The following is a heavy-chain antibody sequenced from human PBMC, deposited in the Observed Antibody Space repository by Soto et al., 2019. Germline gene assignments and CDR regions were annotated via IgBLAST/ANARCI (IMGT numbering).Heavy chain of an antibody. V-gene: IGHV3-33*01. Sequence: GGSLRLSCAASGFTFSSYGMHWVRQAPGKGLEWVAVIWYDGSNKYYADSVKGRFTISRDNSKNTLYLQMNSLRAEDTAVYYCARAQTGDGYYYYYGMDVWGQGTTVTVSS. J-gene: IGHJ6*02. CDR2: IWYDGSNK. CDR3: ARAQTGDGYYYYYGMDV. D-gene: IGHD7-27*01. CDR1: GFTFSSYG.